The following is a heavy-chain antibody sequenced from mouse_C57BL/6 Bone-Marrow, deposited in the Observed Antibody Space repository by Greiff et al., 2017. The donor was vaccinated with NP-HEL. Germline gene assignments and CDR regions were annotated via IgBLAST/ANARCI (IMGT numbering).Heavy chain of an antibody. Sequence: VQLQQSGPELVKPGASVKMSCKASGYTFTDYNMHWVKQSHGKSLEWIGYLNPNIGGTSYNQKFKGKATLTVNKSSSTAYMELRSLTSEDSAVYYCAREGQLRRLLAYWGQGTLVTVSA. V-gene: IGHV1-22*01. CDR2: LNPNIGGT. D-gene: IGHD3-2*02. CDR1: GYTFTDYN. J-gene: IGHJ3*01. CDR3: AREGQLRRLLAY.